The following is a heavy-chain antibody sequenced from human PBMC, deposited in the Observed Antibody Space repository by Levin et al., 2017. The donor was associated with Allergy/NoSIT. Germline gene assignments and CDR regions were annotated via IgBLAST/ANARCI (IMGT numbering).Heavy chain of an antibody. Sequence: SCAASGFTFSSYGMHWVRQAPGKGLEWVAVISYDGSNKYYADSVKGRFTISRDNSKNTLYLQMNSLRAEDTAVYYCAKGDSSGYYYLGFDYWGQGTLVTVSS. J-gene: IGHJ4*02. D-gene: IGHD3-22*01. CDR2: ISYDGSNK. CDR3: AKGDSSGYYYLGFDY. V-gene: IGHV3-30*18. CDR1: GFTFSSYG.